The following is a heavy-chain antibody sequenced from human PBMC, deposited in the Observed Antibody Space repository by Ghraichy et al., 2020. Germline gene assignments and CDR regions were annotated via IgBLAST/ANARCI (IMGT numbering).Heavy chain of an antibody. D-gene: IGHD3-10*01. V-gene: IGHV4-39*01. J-gene: IGHJ5*02. CDR2: IYYSGST. Sequence: SQTLSLTCTVSGGSISSSSYYWGWIRQPPGKGLEWIGSIYYSGSTYYNPSLKSRVTISVDTSKNQFSLKLSSVTAAGTAVYYCARLIPYYYGSVSYLQFDPWGQGTLVTVSS. CDR1: GGSISSSSYY. CDR3: ARLIPYYYGSVSYLQFDP.